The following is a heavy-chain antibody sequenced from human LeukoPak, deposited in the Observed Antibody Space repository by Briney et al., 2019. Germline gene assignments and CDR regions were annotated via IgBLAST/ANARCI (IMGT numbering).Heavy chain of an antibody. V-gene: IGHV3-23*01. CDR1: GFTFSSYA. CDR2: ISGSGGST. J-gene: IGHJ4*02. Sequence: GGSLRLSCAASGFTFSSYAMSWVRQAPGKGLEWVSAISGSGGSTYYADSVKGRFTISRDNAKNSLYLRMNSLRAEDTAVYYCARGLIPDFDYWGQGTLVTVSS. D-gene: IGHD2-21*01. CDR3: ARGLIPDFDY.